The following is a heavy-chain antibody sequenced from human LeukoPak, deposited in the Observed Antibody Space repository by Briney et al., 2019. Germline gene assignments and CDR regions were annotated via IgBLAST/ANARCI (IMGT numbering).Heavy chain of an antibody. CDR2: IYPGDSDT. CDR1: GYSFTSYW. D-gene: IGHD6-6*01. CDR3: ARHIHSSSSPADY. J-gene: IGHJ4*02. Sequence: GEPLNISCKGSGYSFTSYWIGWVRQMPGKGLEWMGIIYPGDSDTRYSPSFQGQFTISADKSISTAYLQWSSLKASDTAMYYCARHIHSSSSPADYWGQGTLVTVSS. V-gene: IGHV5-51*01.